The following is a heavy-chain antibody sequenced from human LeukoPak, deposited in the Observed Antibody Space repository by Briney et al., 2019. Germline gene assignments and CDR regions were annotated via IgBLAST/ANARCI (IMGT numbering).Heavy chain of an antibody. V-gene: IGHV4-39*01. D-gene: IGHD2-15*01. CDR3: ALAGVPQYYYGMDV. J-gene: IGHJ6*02. CDR2: IYYSGST. CDR1: GGSISSSSYY. Sequence: SETLSLTCTVSGGSISSSSYYWGWIRQPPGKGLEWIGSIYYSGSTYYNPSLKSRFTISVDTSKNQFSLKLSSVTAADTAVYYCALAGVPQYYYGMDVWGQGTTVTVSS.